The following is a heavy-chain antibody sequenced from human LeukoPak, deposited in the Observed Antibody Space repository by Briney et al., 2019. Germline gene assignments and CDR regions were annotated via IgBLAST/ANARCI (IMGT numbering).Heavy chain of an antibody. CDR3: ARETYHYDSSGYYYISGFDY. D-gene: IGHD3-22*01. CDR2: IYSSGST. Sequence: SETLSLTCTVSGGSISSYYWSWIRQPAGKGLEWIGHIYSSGSTNYNPSLKSRVTISVDTSKNQFSLKLSSVTAADTAVYYCARETYHYDSSGYYYISGFDYWGQGTLVTVSS. J-gene: IGHJ4*02. CDR1: GGSISSYY. V-gene: IGHV4-4*07.